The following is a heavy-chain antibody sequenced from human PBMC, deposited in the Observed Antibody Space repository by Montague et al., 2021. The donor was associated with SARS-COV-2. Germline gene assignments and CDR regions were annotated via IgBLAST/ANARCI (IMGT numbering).Heavy chain of an antibody. D-gene: IGHD3-3*01. Sequence: SLRLSCAASGFTFSSYAMSWVRQAPGKGLEWVSVIYSGGSSTYYADSVRGRFTISRDNSKNTLYLQMNSLRAEDTAVYYCARGPGVVIILAIYYYYGMDVWGQGTTVTVSS. CDR3: ARGPGVVIILAIYYYYGMDV. CDR2: IYSGGSST. J-gene: IGHJ6*02. V-gene: IGHV3-23*03. CDR1: GFTFSSYA.